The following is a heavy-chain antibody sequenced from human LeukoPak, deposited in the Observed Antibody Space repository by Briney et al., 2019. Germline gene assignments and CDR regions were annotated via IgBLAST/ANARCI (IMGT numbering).Heavy chain of an antibody. Sequence: GGSLRLSCAASGFTFDRFTIHWVRHTPGKGLEWVSLINRRGHTFYSDSVKGRFTISRDNSRNSVFLQINSLRPEDTALYHCAKEVDCPSDCLFFHSWGQGTLVTVSS. CDR3: AKEVDCPSDCLFFHS. CDR1: GFTFDRFT. D-gene: IGHD2-21*02. J-gene: IGHJ4*02. V-gene: IGHV3-43*01. CDR2: INRRGHT.